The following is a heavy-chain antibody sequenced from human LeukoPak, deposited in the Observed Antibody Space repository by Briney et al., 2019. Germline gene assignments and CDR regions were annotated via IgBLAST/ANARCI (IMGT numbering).Heavy chain of an antibody. CDR3: ARHLYDILTGSFSGAFDY. V-gene: IGHV5-10-1*01. CDR2: IDPSDSYT. Sequence: GESLRISCKGSGYSFTSYWISWVRQMPGKGLEWMGRIDPSDSYTNYSPSFQGHVTISADKSISTAYLQWSSLKASDTAMYYCARHLYDILTGSFSGAFDYWGQGTLVTVSS. J-gene: IGHJ4*02. D-gene: IGHD3-9*01. CDR1: GYSFTSYW.